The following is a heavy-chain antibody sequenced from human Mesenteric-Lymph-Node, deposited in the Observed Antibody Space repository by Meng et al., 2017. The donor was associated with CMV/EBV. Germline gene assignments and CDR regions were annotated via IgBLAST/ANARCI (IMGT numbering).Heavy chain of an antibody. CDR1: GGSISSSSYY. D-gene: IGHD6-6*01. J-gene: IGHJ4*02. V-gene: IGHV4-39*07. CDR2: IYYSGST. CDR3: ARDSSSADRFDY. Sequence: GSLRLSCTVSGGSISSSSYYWGWIRQPPGKGLEWIGSIYYSGSTYYNPSLKSRVTISVDTSKNQFSLKLSSVTAADTAVYYCARDSSSADRFDYWGQGTLVTVSS.